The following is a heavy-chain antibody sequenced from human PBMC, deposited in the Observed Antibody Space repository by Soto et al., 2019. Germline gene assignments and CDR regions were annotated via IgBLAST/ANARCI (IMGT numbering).Heavy chain of an antibody. V-gene: IGHV4-39*02. CDR3: ARGRGIYTWNHFSSYGMDV. D-gene: IGHD1-20*01. CDR1: GVSISSSEYY. Sequence: SETLSLTCNVSGVSISSSEYYWAWIRQPPGKGLDWIGSDYYGGFTYYNPSLQSRVNISIDTSKNQFSLNLTSVTAADTAVYFCARGRGIYTWNHFSSYGMDVWGQGTTVNVSS. J-gene: IGHJ6*02. CDR2: DYYGGFT.